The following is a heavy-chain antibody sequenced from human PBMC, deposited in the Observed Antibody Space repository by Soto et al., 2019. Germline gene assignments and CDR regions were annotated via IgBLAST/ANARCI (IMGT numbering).Heavy chain of an antibody. CDR2: ISSSSYI. V-gene: IGHV3-21*01. Sequence: GGSLRLSCAASGFTFSSYSMNWVRQAPGKGLEWVSSISSSSYIYYADSVKGRFTISRDNAKNSLYLQMNSLRAEDTAVYYCARDSLLDDFWSGYVNFNWFDPWGQGTLVTVS. CDR3: ARDSLLDDFWSGYVNFNWFDP. J-gene: IGHJ5*02. D-gene: IGHD3-3*01. CDR1: GFTFSSYS.